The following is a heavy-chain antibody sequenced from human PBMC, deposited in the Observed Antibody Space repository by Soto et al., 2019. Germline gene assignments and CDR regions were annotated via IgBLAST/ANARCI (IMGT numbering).Heavy chain of an antibody. CDR3: AKEGAFSYYFDY. Sequence: EVQLLESGGGLVQPGGSLRLSCAASGFTFSSYVMSWVRQAPGKGLEWVSGITGSGGSTYYADSVKGRFIISRDNSKNTLYLQMNSLRAEDTAVYYCAKEGAFSYYFDYWGQGTLVTVSS. CDR1: GFTFSSYV. CDR2: ITGSGGST. V-gene: IGHV3-23*01. J-gene: IGHJ4*02. D-gene: IGHD6-6*01.